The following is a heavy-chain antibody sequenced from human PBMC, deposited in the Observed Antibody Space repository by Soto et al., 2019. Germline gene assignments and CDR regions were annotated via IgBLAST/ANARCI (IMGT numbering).Heavy chain of an antibody. D-gene: IGHD3-10*01. V-gene: IGHV3-23*01. Sequence: EVQLLESGGGLVQPGGSLRLSCAASGFTFSSYARSWVRQAPGKGLEWVSAISGSGGSTYYADSVKGRFTISRDNSKNTLYLQMNSLRAEDTAVYYCALSPGAYYYGSGSYLFDYWGQGTLVTVSS. CDR3: ALSPGAYYYGSGSYLFDY. CDR1: GFTFSSYA. CDR2: ISGSGGST. J-gene: IGHJ4*02.